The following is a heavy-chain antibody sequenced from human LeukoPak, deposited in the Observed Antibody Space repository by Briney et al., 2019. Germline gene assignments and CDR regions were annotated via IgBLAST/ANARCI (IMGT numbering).Heavy chain of an antibody. CDR3: AKAAVPAAANENWFDP. D-gene: IGHD2-2*01. V-gene: IGHV3-23*01. J-gene: IGHJ5*02. Sequence: PGGSLRLSCAASGFTFSSYAMSWVRQAPGKGLEWVSAISGSGGSTYYADSVKGRFTISRDNSKNTLYLQMNSLRAEDTAVYYCAKAAVPAAANENWFDPWGQGTLVTVSS. CDR1: GFTFSSYA. CDR2: ISGSGGST.